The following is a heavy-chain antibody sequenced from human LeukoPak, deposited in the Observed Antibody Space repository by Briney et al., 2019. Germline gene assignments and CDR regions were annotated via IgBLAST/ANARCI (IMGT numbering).Heavy chain of an antibody. CDR1: GFTFSSYA. CDR3: ARRAAADSFYSDY. V-gene: IGHV3-64*02. D-gene: IGHD6-13*01. Sequence: GGSLRLSCAASGFTFSSYAMHWVRQAPGKGLEYVSAISYNGGSTYYADSVKGRLTISRDNSKNTLYLQMGSLRAEDMAVYYCARRAAADSFYSDYWGQGTLVTVSS. J-gene: IGHJ4*02. CDR2: ISYNGGST.